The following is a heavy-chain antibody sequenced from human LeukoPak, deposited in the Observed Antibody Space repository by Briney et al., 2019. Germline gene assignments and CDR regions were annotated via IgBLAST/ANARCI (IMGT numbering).Heavy chain of an antibody. CDR3: ARVSQWELVFDY. D-gene: IGHD1-26*01. CDR1: GGSISSYY. J-gene: IGHJ4*02. CDR2: IYYSGST. V-gene: IGHV4-59*01. Sequence: SETLSLTCTVSGGSISSYYWSWIRQPPGKGLEWIGYIYYSGSTNYNPSLKSRVTISVDTSKNQFSLKLSSVTAADTAVYYCARVSQWELVFDYWGQGTLVTVSS.